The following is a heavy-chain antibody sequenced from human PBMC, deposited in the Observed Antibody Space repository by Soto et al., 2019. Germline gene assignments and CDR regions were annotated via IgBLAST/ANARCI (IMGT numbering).Heavy chain of an antibody. V-gene: IGHV1-69*06. CDR1: GGTFSSSA. Sequence: QVQLVQSGAEVKKPGSSVKVSCKASGGTFSSSAISWVRQAPGQGLEWMGAIIPVFGTAHYAQKFQGRVTITADKPTSTAYMDLSRLRAEDTAVYYRARERPERGKEVWGQGTTVTVSS. CDR3: ARERPERGKEV. CDR2: IIPVFGTA. D-gene: IGHD6-25*01. J-gene: IGHJ6*02.